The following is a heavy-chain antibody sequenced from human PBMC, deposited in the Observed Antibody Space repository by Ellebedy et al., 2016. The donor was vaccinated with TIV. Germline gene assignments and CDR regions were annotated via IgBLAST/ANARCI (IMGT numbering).Heavy chain of an antibody. Sequence: GGSLRLSXEASGFTFDDYAMHWVRQAPGKGLEWVANIKQDGSEEYYVDSLKGRFTISRDNAKDSLYLQMSSLRAEDTAVYYCAREEAFSTGFDYFDYWGQGTLVTVSS. V-gene: IGHV3-7*01. CDR2: IKQDGSEE. CDR1: GFTFDDYA. J-gene: IGHJ4*02. D-gene: IGHD4-17*01. CDR3: AREEAFSTGFDYFDY.